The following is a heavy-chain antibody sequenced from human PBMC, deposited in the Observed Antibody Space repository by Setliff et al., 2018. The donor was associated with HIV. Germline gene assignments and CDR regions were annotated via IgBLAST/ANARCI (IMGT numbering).Heavy chain of an antibody. J-gene: IGHJ3*02. CDR3: ARDKRAFDI. CDR2: VYYSGTT. CDR1: GFSISSGYY. Sequence: PSETLSLTCAVSGFSISSGYYWGWIRQPPGKGLEWIGSVYYSGTTYYNPSLKSRLTISVVTSKNQFSLNLTSVTAADTAVYYCARDKRAFDIWGQGTMVT. V-gene: IGHV4-38-2*02.